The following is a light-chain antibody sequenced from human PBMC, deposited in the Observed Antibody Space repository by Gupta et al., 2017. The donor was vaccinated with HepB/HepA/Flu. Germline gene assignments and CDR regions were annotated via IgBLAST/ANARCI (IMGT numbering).Light chain of an antibody. Sequence: DIQMTQSPSSLSASVGDRVIITCRASQSISTFLDWYQQRPGKAPRLLIYDASRLQSGVPSRFSGRGSGTEFTLTINRLQPEDVATYYCQQRVTTPMTFGQGTKVEIK. CDR2: DAS. V-gene: IGKV1-39*01. J-gene: IGKJ1*01. CDR3: QQRVTTPMT. CDR1: QSISTF.